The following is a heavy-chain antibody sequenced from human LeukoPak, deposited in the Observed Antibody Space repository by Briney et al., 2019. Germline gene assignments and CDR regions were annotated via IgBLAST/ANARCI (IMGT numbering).Heavy chain of an antibody. CDR3: ATMIVVVINMGTFDY. V-gene: IGHV3-64D*06. CDR2: ISSNGGST. Sequence: PGGSLRLSCSAYGFTFSSYAMHWVRQAPGKGLEYVSAISSNGGSTYYADSVKGRFTISRDNSKNTLYLQMSSLRAEDTAVYYCATMIVVVINMGTFDYWGQGTLVTVSS. D-gene: IGHD3-22*01. CDR1: GFTFSSYA. J-gene: IGHJ4*02.